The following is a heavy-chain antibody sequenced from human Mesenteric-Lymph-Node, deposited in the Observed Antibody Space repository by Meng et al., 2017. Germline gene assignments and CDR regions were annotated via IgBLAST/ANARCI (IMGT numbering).Heavy chain of an antibody. CDR2: IYYSGST. V-gene: IGHV4-31*01. CDR3: ARADDYGAFFDY. D-gene: IGHD4-17*01. CDR1: GGSISTSGYY. J-gene: IGHJ4*02. Sequence: QLQESGPGLVKPSEALSLPCSVSGGSISTSGYYWGWIRQHPGKGLEWIGYIYYSGSTYYNPSLKSLVTISVDTSKNQFSLKLSSVTAADTAVYYCARADDYGAFFDYWGQGTLVTVSS.